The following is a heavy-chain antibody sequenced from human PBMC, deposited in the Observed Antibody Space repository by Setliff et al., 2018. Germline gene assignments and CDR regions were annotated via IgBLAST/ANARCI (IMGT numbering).Heavy chain of an antibody. CDR2: VYPSGST. J-gene: IGHJ5*02. Sequence: TLSLTCTVSGDSIGTSYRSWIRQSPGKGLEWIGYVYPSGSTNYNPSLKNRVTISIDTSKNQFSLKLNSVTASDTAIYYCARPQPRSGGNCFDPWGQGTLVTVSS. CDR3: ARPQPRSGGNCFDP. D-gene: IGHD3-10*01. CDR1: GDSIGTSY. V-gene: IGHV4-59*08.